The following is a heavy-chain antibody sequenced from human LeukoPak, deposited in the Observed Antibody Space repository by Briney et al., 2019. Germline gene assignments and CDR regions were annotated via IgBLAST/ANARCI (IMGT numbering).Heavy chain of an antibody. CDR3: ARERGSRGYSYGSRGRFDY. V-gene: IGHV1-18*01. J-gene: IGHJ4*02. CDR2: ITAYNGDT. D-gene: IGHD5-18*01. CDR1: GYTFTRYG. Sequence: ASVKVSCTASGYTFTRYGITWVRQAPGQGLEWMGWITAYNGDTKYAQKFQGRLTLTTDTSTSTANMELKSLRSDDTAVYYCARERGSRGYSYGSRGRFDYWGQGTLVTVSS.